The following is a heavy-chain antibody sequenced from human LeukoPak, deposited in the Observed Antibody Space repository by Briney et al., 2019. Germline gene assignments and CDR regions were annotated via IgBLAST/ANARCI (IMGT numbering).Heavy chain of an antibody. CDR3: AKDSGNYYDTFPGDY. CDR1: GFTFSSYD. J-gene: IGHJ4*02. D-gene: IGHD3-22*01. Sequence: PGGSLRLSCAASGFTFSSYDMSWVRQAPGKGLEWISLISGSGGSTYYADSVKGRFTVSRDNSKNTLYLQMNSLRAEDTAVYYCAKDSGNYYDTFPGDYWGQGTLVTVSS. CDR2: ISGSGGST. V-gene: IGHV3-23*01.